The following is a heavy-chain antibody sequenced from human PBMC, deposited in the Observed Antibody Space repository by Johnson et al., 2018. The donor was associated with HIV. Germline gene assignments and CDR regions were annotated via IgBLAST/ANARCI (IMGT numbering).Heavy chain of an antibody. CDR2: ISSSGSTI. CDR3: AKEGGALDHDAFDI. CDR1: GFTFSSYA. D-gene: IGHD2-21*01. V-gene: IGHV3-48*04. Sequence: MQLVESGGGVVQPGRSLRLSCAASGFTFSSYAMHWVRQAPGKGLEWVSYISSSGSTIYYADSVNGRFTISRDNAKNSLYLQMNSLRAEDTAVYYCAKEGGALDHDAFDIWGQGTMVTVSS. J-gene: IGHJ3*02.